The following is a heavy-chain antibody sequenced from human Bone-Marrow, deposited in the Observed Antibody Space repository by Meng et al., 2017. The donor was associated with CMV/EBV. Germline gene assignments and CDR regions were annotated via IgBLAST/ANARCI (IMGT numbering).Heavy chain of an antibody. Sequence: GEFLKISCAASGLTFSSYSMNWVRQAPGKGLEWVSYISSSSSTIYYADSVKGRFTISRDNAKNSLYLQMNSLRAEDTAVYYCARDPHYWGQGTLVPVSS. CDR3: ARDPHY. J-gene: IGHJ4*02. CDR2: ISSSSSTI. V-gene: IGHV3-48*04. CDR1: GLTFSSYS.